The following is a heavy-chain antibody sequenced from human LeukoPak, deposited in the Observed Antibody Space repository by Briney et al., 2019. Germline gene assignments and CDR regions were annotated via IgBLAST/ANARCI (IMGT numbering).Heavy chain of an antibody. CDR2: IHRSGDST. J-gene: IGHJ6*02. Sequence: ATVNVSCKSSGYTFTIYYMHCVRHAPGQGLEWMGIIHRSGDSTSYAQKFQGSVAMSRVTSTSTVYMELSSLRCEGRAVYYGARDYLYVYSNYGYGIDVWGQGTTGTVSS. D-gene: IGHD4-11*01. CDR3: ARDYLYVYSNYGYGIDV. CDR1: GYTFTIYY. V-gene: IGHV1-46*01.